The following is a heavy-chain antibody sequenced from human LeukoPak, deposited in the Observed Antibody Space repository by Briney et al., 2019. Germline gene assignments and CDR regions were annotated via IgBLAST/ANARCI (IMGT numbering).Heavy chain of an antibody. CDR3: ARGEGMNTVIWYFDL. J-gene: IGHJ2*01. D-gene: IGHD4-17*01. Sequence: ASETETLLCTVSGGSITSHYWSWIRQPAGKGLEWIGRMFPGGSTKYNPSLQSRVTISADQSQNQFSLKLSSVTAADTAVYYCARGEGMNTVIWYFDLWGRGTLVTVSS. CDR2: MFPGGST. V-gene: IGHV4-4*07. CDR1: GGSITSHY.